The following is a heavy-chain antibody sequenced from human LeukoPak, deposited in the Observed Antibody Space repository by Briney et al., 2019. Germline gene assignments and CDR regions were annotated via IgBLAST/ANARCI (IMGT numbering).Heavy chain of an antibody. CDR3: AKPKTGGSYYQGPLDY. V-gene: IGHV3-21*01. CDR2: ISSSSSYI. Sequence: GGSLRLSCAASGFTFSSYSMNWVRQAPGKGLEWVSSISSSSSYIYYADSVKGRFTISRDNAKNSLYLQMNSLRAEDTAVYYCAKPKTGGSYYQGPLDYWGQGTLVTVSS. D-gene: IGHD1-26*01. J-gene: IGHJ4*02. CDR1: GFTFSSYS.